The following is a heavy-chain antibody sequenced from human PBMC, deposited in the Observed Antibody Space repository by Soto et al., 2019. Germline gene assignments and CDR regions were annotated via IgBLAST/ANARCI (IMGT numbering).Heavy chain of an antibody. V-gene: IGHV3-48*04. Sequence: GVSLGLSCVASGFFFGSYSLVWVRQAPGKGLEWISYIFATSTTIYYADSVKGRFTVSRDNAKNSLFLLINSLRAEDTAVYYCAREKDWAFDDWAQGT. CDR3: AREKDWAFDD. CDR2: IFATSTTI. D-gene: IGHD3-9*01. CDR1: GFFFGSYS. J-gene: IGHJ4*02.